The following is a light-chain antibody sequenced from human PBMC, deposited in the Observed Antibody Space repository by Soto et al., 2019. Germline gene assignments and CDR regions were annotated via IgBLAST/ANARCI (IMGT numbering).Light chain of an antibody. CDR3: ATWDDSLGGSV. CDR1: GSNIGNNY. CDR2: TNN. V-gene: IGLV1-47*02. Sequence: QSVLTQPPSASGTPGQRVTISCSGSGSNIGNNYVYWYQQVPGTAPKLLISTNNHRPSGVPDRFSGSKSGTSASLAISGLRSEYEADYYCATWDDSLGGSVFGGGTKLTVL. J-gene: IGLJ2*01.